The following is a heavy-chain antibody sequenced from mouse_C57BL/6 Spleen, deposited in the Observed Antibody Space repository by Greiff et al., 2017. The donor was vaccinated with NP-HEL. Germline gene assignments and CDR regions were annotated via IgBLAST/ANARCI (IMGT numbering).Heavy chain of an antibody. J-gene: IGHJ2*01. Sequence: VKLLESGAELVKPGASVKLSCKASGYTFTEYTIHWVKQRSGQGLEWIGWFYPGSGSIKYNEKFKDTATLTADKSSSPVYMELIRLTSEDSAVYFCARHGRNWDYFDYWGQGTTLTVSS. CDR3: ARHGRNWDYFDY. V-gene: IGHV1-62-2*01. CDR2: FYPGSGSI. CDR1: GYTFTEYT. D-gene: IGHD4-1*01.